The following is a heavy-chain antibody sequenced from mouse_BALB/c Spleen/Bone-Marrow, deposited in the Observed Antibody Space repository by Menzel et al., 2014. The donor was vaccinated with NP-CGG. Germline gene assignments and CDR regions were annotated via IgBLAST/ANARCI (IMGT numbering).Heavy chain of an antibody. J-gene: IGHJ2*01. CDR3: SRSGGTVSYFDY. CDR2: IHYSGST. CDR1: GYSITSSYS. D-gene: IGHD4-1*01. Sequence: VQLKESGPDLVKPSQSLSLTCTVTGYSITSSYSWHWIRQFPGNKLEWMGYIHYSGSTNYNPSLKSRISVTRDTSKSQFFLQLISVTTEDTATYYCSRSGGTVSYFDYWGQGTTLTVSS. V-gene: IGHV3-1*02.